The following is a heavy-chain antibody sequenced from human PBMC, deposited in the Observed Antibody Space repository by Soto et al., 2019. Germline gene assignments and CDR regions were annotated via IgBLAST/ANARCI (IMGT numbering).Heavy chain of an antibody. Sequence: PSETLSLTCAVYGGSFSGYYWSWIRQPPGKGLEWIGEINHSGSTYYNPSLKSRVTISVDTSKNQFSLKLSSVTAADTAVYYSARVNIAAANYGMDVWGQGTTVTVSS. CDR3: ARVNIAAANYGMDV. CDR2: INHSGST. D-gene: IGHD6-13*01. V-gene: IGHV4-34*09. J-gene: IGHJ6*02. CDR1: GGSFSGYY.